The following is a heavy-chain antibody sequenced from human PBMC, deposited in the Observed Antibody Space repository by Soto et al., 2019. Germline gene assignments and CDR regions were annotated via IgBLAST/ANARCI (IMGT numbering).Heavy chain of an antibody. D-gene: IGHD2-15*01. CDR1: GGSISSGGYS. J-gene: IGHJ6*02. CDR2: IYHSGST. V-gene: IGHV4-30-2*01. Sequence: QLQLQESGSGLVKPSQTLSLTCAVSGGSISSGGYSWSWIRQPPGKGLEWIGYIYHSGSTYYNPSLKSRGTRSVDRAKNQFSLKLSSVTAADTAVYYCARYTVVAAIRGMDVWGQGTTVTVSS. CDR3: ARYTVVAAIRGMDV.